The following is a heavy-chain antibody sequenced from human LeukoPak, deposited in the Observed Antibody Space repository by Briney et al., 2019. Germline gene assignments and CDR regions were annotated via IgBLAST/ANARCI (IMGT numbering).Heavy chain of an antibody. CDR1: GGSFSDYY. CDR3: ARGGGYCSGGSCYTPAYMDV. V-gene: IGHV4-34*01. Sequence: SETLSLTCAVYGGSFSDYYWSWIRQPPGKGLEWIGEINHSGSTIYDSSLKSRVTISVDMSKNQFSLKLSSVTAADTAIYYCARGGGYCSGGSCYTPAYMDVWGKGTTVIVSS. J-gene: IGHJ6*03. CDR2: INHSGST. D-gene: IGHD2-15*01.